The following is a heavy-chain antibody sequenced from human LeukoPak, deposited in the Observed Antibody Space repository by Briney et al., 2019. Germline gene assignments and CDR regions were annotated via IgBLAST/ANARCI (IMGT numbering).Heavy chain of an antibody. CDR2: IYHSGST. J-gene: IGHJ4*02. CDR1: DGSISSGGYS. Sequence: TLSLTCAVSDGSISSGGYSWSWIRQPPGKGLEWIGYIYHSGSTYYNPSLKSRVTISVDRSKNQFSLKLSSVTAADTAVYYCARAHMVRGDDYWGQGTLVTVSS. D-gene: IGHD3-10*01. CDR3: ARAHMVRGDDY. V-gene: IGHV4-30-2*01.